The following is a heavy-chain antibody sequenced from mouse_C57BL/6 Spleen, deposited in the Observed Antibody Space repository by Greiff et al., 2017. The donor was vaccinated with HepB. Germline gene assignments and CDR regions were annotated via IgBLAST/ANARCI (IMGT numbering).Heavy chain of an antibody. V-gene: IGHV5-6*02. J-gene: IGHJ4*01. D-gene: IGHD1-1*01. CDR3: ARQGITTVVATSNYYAMDY. Sequence: DVMLVESGGDLVKPGGSLKLSCAASGFTFSSYGMSWVRQTPDKRLEWVATISSGGSYTYYPDSVKGRFTISRDNAKNTLYLQMSSLKSEDTAMYYCARQGITTVVATSNYYAMDYWGQGTSVTVSS. CDR1: GFTFSSYG. CDR2: ISSGGSYT.